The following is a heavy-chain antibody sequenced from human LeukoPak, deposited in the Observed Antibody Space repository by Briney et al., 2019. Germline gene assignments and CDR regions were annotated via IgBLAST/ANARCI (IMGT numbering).Heavy chain of an antibody. CDR1: GYTFTGYY. Sequence: GASVKVSCKASGYTFTGYYMHWVRQAPRQGLEWMGWINPNSGGTNYAQKFQGRVTMTRDTSISTAYMELSRLRSDDTAVYYCARAGYYDFWSGYYRFGYWGQGTLVTVSS. CDR3: ARAGYYDFWSGYYRFGY. D-gene: IGHD3-3*01. V-gene: IGHV1-2*02. J-gene: IGHJ4*02. CDR2: INPNSGGT.